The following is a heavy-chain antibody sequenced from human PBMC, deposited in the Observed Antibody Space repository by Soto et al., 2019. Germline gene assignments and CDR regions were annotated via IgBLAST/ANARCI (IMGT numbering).Heavy chain of an antibody. V-gene: IGHV3-74*01. Sequence: GWSLRLSCGVSGFTFSRYWLHWVRQAPGKGLVWVSRINSDGSSTSYADSVKGRFTISRDNAKNTLYLQMNSLRAEDTAVYYCAREELGGDGYISRLLDYWGQGILLTVSS. CDR1: GFTFSRYW. CDR3: AREELGGDGYISRLLDY. CDR2: INSDGSST. D-gene: IGHD3-16*01. J-gene: IGHJ4*02.